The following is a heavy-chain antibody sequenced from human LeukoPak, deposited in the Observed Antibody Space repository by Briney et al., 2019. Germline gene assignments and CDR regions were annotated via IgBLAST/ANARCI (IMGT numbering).Heavy chain of an antibody. CDR2: VNHSGST. CDR3: ARRGYSYGPSGSFDF. J-gene: IGHJ4*02. V-gene: IGHV4-34*01. Sequence: SETLSLTCAVYGGSFSGYYWSWIRQPPGKGLEWIGEVNHSGSTNYNPSLKSRVTISVDKSKSQFSLKLSSVTAADTAVYYCARRGYSYGPSGSFDFCGQGTLVTVSS. D-gene: IGHD5-18*01. CDR1: GGSFSGYY.